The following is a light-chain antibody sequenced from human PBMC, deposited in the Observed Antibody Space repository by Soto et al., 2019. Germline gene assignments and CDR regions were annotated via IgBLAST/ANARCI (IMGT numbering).Light chain of an antibody. CDR2: GAS. Sequence: DIQLTQSPSFLSASVGDRVTISCRASQGISDYLAWYQQKPGKAPKLLIYGASTLQSGVPSRFSGSASGTEFTRTISSLQPEDFATYCCQQFNAYPLTFGGGTKLEIK. CDR3: QQFNAYPLT. J-gene: IGKJ4*01. CDR1: QGISDY. V-gene: IGKV1-9*01.